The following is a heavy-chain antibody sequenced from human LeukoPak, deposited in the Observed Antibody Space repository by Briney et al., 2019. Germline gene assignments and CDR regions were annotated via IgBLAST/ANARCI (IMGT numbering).Heavy chain of an antibody. V-gene: IGHV1-8*01. Sequence: GAAVKVSCKASGYTFTSYDINWVRQATGQGLEWMGCMNTKSGNTGYAQKFQGRVTMTRDTSISTAYMELGSLRSEDTAVYYCARVSGSIDDWGQGTLVTVSS. CDR2: MNTKSGNT. CDR3: ARVSGSIDD. J-gene: IGHJ4*02. D-gene: IGHD1-26*01. CDR1: GYTFTSYD.